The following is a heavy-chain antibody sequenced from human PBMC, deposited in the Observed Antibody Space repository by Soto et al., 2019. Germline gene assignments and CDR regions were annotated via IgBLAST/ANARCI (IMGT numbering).Heavy chain of an antibody. V-gene: IGHV3-48*02. D-gene: IGHD2-21*02. CDR2: ISSSSDNT. CDR3: ARLPKGSLVTA. CDR1: GFSFSDYS. J-gene: IGHJ4*02. Sequence: LVESGGGLVYPGGSLRRSCVASGFSFSDYSMNWVRQAPGKGLQWVSYISSSSDNTYYADSVKGRFTVSRDNAKNALFLQMNSLRDDDTATYYCARLPKGSLVTAWGQGTRVTVSS.